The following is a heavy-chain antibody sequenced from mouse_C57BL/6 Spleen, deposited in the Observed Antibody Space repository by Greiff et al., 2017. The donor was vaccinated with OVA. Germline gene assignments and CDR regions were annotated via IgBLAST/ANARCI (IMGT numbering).Heavy chain of an antibody. D-gene: IGHD4-1*01. V-gene: IGHV5-15*01. J-gene: IGHJ4*01. CDR1: GFTFSDYG. CDR3: ARDWDGRAMDY. CDR2: ISNLAYSI. Sequence: EVKLQESGGGLVQPGGSLKLSCAASGFTFSDYGMAWVRQAPRKGPEWVAFISNLAYSIYYADTVTGRFTISRENAKNTLYLEMSSLRSEDTAMYYCARDWDGRAMDYWGQGTSVTVSS.